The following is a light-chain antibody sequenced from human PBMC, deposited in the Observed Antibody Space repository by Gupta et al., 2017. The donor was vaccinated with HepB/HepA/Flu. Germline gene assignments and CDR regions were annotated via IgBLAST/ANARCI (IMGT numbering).Light chain of an antibody. J-gene: IGLJ3*02. Sequence: SPLTHPASVSRSPGQSVTISCIGTRSDVGSYDLVSWYQQHPGKAPKVLIYEVNKRPSGVSDRFSGSKYDKTASLTISGLQAEDEADYYCCSYAGGNRVVFGGGTKLTVI. CDR1: RSDVGSYDL. CDR3: CSYAGGNRVV. CDR2: EVN. V-gene: IGLV2-23*02.